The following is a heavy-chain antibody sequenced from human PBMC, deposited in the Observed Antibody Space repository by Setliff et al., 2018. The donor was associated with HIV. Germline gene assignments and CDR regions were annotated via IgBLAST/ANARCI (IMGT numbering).Heavy chain of an antibody. J-gene: IGHJ4*02. CDR1: GFAFNTYW. CDR3: ARDMNGDDV. CDR2: MNQDGSEK. V-gene: IGHV3-7*01. Sequence: LRLSCAASGFAFNTYWMTWVRQAPGKGLEWVANMNQDGSEKYYVDSVKGRFTISRDNAKNSLYLQMSSLRVEDTAIYYCARDMNGDDVWGRGTLVTVSS. D-gene: IGHD2-21*02.